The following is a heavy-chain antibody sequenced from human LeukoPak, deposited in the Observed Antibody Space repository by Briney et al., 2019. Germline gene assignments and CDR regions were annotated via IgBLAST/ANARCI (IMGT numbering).Heavy chain of an antibody. CDR3: ARFGGMSSSTTYYYYYGMDV. Sequence: SETLSLTCTVSGGSTSSYYWSWIRQPPGKGLEWIGYIYYSGSTNYNPSLKSRVTISVDASKNQFSLKLSSVTAADTAVYYCARFGGMSSSTTYYYYYGMDVWGQGTTVTVSS. V-gene: IGHV4-59*01. D-gene: IGHD6-6*01. J-gene: IGHJ6*02. CDR2: IYYSGST. CDR1: GGSTSSYY.